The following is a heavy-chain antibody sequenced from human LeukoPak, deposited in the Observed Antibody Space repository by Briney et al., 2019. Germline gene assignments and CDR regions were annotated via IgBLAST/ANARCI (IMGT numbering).Heavy chain of an antibody. J-gene: IGHJ4*02. V-gene: IGHV4-34*01. CDR2: INHSGST. CDR1: GGSFSGYY. D-gene: IGHD2-15*01. CDR3: ARGGYCSGGSCYKDFDY. Sequence: SETLSLTCAVYGGSFSGYYWGWIRQPPGKGLEWIGEINHSGSTNYNPSLKSRVTISVDTSKNQFSLKLSSVTAADTAVYYCARGGYCSGGSCYKDFDYWGQGTLVTVSS.